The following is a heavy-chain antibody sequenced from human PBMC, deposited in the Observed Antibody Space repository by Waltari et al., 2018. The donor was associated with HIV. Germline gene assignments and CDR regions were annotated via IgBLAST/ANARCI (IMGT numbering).Heavy chain of an antibody. CDR3: ARNRVYGDYDSAFDI. D-gene: IGHD4-17*01. J-gene: IGHJ3*02. CDR1: GGSISSYY. CDR2: IYYSGST. V-gene: IGHV4-59*01. Sequence: QVPLQESGPGLVTPSATLSLTCTVSGGSISSYYWRCIRQPPGKGLEWIGYIYYSGSTNYNPSLKSRVTISVDTSKNQFSLKLSSVTAADTAVYYCARNRVYGDYDSAFDIWGQGTMVTVSS.